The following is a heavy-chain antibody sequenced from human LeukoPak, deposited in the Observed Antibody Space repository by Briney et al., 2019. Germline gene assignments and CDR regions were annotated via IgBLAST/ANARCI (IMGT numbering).Heavy chain of an antibody. Sequence: GGSLRLSCAASGFTFSSYETNWVRQAPGKGLEWVSYISSGSSSIFYADSVKGRFTISRDNAKNSLYLQMNSLRVEDTAVYYCAKSEFRLPGNYFDYWGQGTLVTVSS. D-gene: IGHD3-10*01. V-gene: IGHV3-48*03. CDR3: AKSEFRLPGNYFDY. CDR1: GFTFSSYE. CDR2: ISSGSSSI. J-gene: IGHJ4*02.